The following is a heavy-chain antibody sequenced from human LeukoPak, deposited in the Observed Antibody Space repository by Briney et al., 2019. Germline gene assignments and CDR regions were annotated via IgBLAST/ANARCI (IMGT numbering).Heavy chain of an antibody. CDR3: ARDGRLTIFVRGIITEGSPPKN. CDR1: GYTFTDSY. J-gene: IGHJ4*02. CDR2: INPKTGGT. V-gene: IGHV1-2*02. D-gene: IGHD3-10*01. Sequence: GASVKVPCKASGYTFTDSYMHWVRQAPGQGLEWMGWINPKTGGTNYAQRFQGRVTMTRDTSIRTAYMELNSLRSDDTAVYYCARDGRLTIFVRGIITEGSPPKNWGQGTLVTVSS.